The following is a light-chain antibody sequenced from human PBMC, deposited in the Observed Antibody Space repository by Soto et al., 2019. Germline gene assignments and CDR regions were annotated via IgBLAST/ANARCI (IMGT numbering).Light chain of an antibody. CDR3: CSYAGSSTVV. J-gene: IGLJ3*02. V-gene: IGLV2-23*01. CDR2: EGS. Sequence: QSALTQPASVSGSPGQSITISCTGTSSDVGSYNLVSWYQQHPVKAPKLMIYEGSKRPSGVSNRVSGSKSGNTASLTSSGLPAADESDYYCCSYAGSSTVVFGGGTKVTVL. CDR1: SSDVGSYNL.